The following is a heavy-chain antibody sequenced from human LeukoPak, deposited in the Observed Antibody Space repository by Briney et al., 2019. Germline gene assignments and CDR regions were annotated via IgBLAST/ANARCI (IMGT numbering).Heavy chain of an antibody. V-gene: IGHV1-8*02. J-gene: IGHJ4*02. CDR2: IIPIFGTA. D-gene: IGHD3-9*01. CDR1: GYTFTSYG. CDR3: ARGQGGTRKVLRYFDRAQYYFDY. Sequence: GASVKVSCKASGYTFTSYGISWVRQAPGQGLEWMGGIIPIFGTANYAQKFQGRVTMTRNTSISTAYMELSSLRSEDTAVYYCARGQGGTRKVLRYFDRAQYYFDYWGQGTLVTVSS.